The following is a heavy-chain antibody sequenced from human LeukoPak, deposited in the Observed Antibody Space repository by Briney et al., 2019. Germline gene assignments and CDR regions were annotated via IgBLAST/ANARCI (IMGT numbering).Heavy chain of an antibody. J-gene: IGHJ3*02. CDR3: AREASRITIFGVADPDAFDI. Sequence: GGFLRLSCAASGFTFSSYAMSWVRQAPGKGLEWVSAISGSGGSTYYADSVKGRFTISRDNAKNSLYLQMNSLRAEDTAVYYCAREASRITIFGVADPDAFDIWGQGTMVTVSS. D-gene: IGHD3-3*01. V-gene: IGHV3-23*01. CDR1: GFTFSSYA. CDR2: ISGSGGST.